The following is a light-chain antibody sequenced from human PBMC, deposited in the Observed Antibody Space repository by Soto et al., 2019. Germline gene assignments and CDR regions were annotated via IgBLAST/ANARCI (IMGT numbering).Light chain of an antibody. V-gene: IGLV1-44*01. CDR2: SDN. CDR3: AVWDDSLNGRHV. CDR1: RSNIGSNT. Sequence: SVLTQPPSASGTPGQRVTISCSGSRSNIGSNTVNWFQQLPGTAPKLLIYSDNQRPSGVPGRFSGSKSGTSASLAISGLQSEDEADYYCAVWDDSLNGRHVFGTGTKVTVL. J-gene: IGLJ1*01.